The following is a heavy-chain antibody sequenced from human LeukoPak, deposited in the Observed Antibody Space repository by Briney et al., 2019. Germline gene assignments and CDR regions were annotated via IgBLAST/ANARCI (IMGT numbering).Heavy chain of an antibody. CDR1: GFTFSSYS. CDR2: ISSSSSYI. J-gene: IGHJ6*02. Sequence: AGGSLRLSCAASGFTFSSYSMNWVRQAPGKGLEWVSSISSSSSYIYYADSVKGRFTISRGNAKNSLYLQMNSLRAEDTAVYYCARGSSGYYVYGMDVWGQGTTVTVSS. D-gene: IGHD3-22*01. CDR3: ARGSSGYYVYGMDV. V-gene: IGHV3-21*03.